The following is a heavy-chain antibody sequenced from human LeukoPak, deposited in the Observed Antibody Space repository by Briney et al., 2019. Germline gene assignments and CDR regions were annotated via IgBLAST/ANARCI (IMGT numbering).Heavy chain of an antibody. V-gene: IGHV4-30-4*01. CDR3: ASSDPDGWFDP. J-gene: IGHJ5*02. CDR2: IYYSGST. CDR1: GGSISSGDYY. D-gene: IGHD5-24*01. Sequence: PSETLSLTCTVSGGSISSGDYYWSWIRQPPGKGLEWIGYIYYSGSTYYNPSLKSRVTISVDTSKNQFSLKLSSVTAADTAVYYCASSDPDGWFDPWGQGTLVTVSS.